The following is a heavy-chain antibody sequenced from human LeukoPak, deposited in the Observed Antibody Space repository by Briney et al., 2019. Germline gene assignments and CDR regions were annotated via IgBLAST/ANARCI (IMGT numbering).Heavy chain of an antibody. Sequence: SETLSLTCTVSGGSISSSSYYWGWIRQPPGKGLEWLGSIRYSGSTYYTPSLKSRVTISVDTSKNQFSLKLSSVTAADTAVYYCARVSPDNYYDSSGYYYGFDYWGQGTLVTVSS. CDR1: GGSISSSSYY. D-gene: IGHD3-22*01. J-gene: IGHJ4*02. V-gene: IGHV4-39*07. CDR3: ARVSPDNYYDSSGYYYGFDY. CDR2: IRYSGST.